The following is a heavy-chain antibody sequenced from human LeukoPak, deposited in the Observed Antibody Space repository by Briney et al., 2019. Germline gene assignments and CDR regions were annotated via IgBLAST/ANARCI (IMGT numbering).Heavy chain of an antibody. CDR1: GGSISSYY. CDR3: ARAAHSSSWYSYYYYGMDV. CDR2: IYYSGST. D-gene: IGHD6-13*01. Sequence: PSETLSLTCTVSGGSISSYYWSWIRQPPGKGQEWIGYIYYSGSTNYNPSLKSRVTISVDTSKNQFSLKLSSVTAADTAVYYCARAAHSSSWYSYYYYGMDVWGQGTTVTVSS. V-gene: IGHV4-59*01. J-gene: IGHJ6*02.